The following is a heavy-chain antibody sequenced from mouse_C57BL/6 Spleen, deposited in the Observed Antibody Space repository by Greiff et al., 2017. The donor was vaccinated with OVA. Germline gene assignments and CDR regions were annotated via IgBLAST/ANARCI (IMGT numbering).Heavy chain of an antibody. Sequence: QVTLKESGPGILQSSQTLSLTCSFSGFSLSTSGMGVSWIRQPSGKGLEWLAHIYWDDDKRYNPSLKSRLTISKDTSRNQVFLKITSVDTADTATYYCARNYDVSYAMDYWGQGTSVTVSS. CDR3: ARNYDVSYAMDY. CDR2: IYWDDDK. V-gene: IGHV8-12*01. J-gene: IGHJ4*01. CDR1: GFSLSTSGMG. D-gene: IGHD2-4*01.